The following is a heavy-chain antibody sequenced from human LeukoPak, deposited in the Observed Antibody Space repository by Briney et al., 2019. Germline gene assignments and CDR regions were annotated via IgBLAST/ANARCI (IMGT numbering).Heavy chain of an antibody. J-gene: IGHJ4*02. V-gene: IGHV1-18*01. Sequence: ALVKVSCKSSGYTFNTYGITWVRQAPGQGLEWMGWISGYNVNTNYAQKFQGRVTMTSDTSTSTAYMELRSLRSDDTAVYYCARGDTAMVQTSFDYWGQGTLVTVSS. CDR1: GYTFNTYG. CDR3: ARGDTAMVQTSFDY. CDR2: ISGYNVNT. D-gene: IGHD5-18*01.